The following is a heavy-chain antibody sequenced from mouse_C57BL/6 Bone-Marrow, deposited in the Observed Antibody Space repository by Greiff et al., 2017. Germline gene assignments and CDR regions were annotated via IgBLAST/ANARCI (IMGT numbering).Heavy chain of an antibody. CDR2: INPSSGYT. CDR1: GYTFTSYW. V-gene: IGHV1-7*01. Sequence: VQRVESGAELAKPGASVKLSCKASGYTFTSYWMHWVKQRPGQGLEWIGYINPSSGYTKYNQKFKDKATLTADKSSSTAYMQLSSLTYEDSAVYYCASPDYYGSSCWYFDVWGTGNTVTVSS. CDR3: ASPDYYGSSCWYFDV. D-gene: IGHD1-1*01. J-gene: IGHJ1*03.